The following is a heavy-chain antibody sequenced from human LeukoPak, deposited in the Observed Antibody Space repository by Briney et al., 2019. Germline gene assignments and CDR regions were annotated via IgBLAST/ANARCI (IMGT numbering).Heavy chain of an antibody. CDR2: FDPEDGET. Sequence: GASVKVSCKVSGYTLTELSMHWVRQAPGKGLEWMGGFDPEDGETIYAQKFQGRVTMTEDTSTDTAYMELSSLRSEATAVYYCATGRRSRMTYYYDSSGYDDAFDIWGQGTIVTVSS. V-gene: IGHV1-24*01. CDR3: ATGRRSRMTYYYDSSGYDDAFDI. J-gene: IGHJ3*02. CDR1: GYTLTELS. D-gene: IGHD3-22*01.